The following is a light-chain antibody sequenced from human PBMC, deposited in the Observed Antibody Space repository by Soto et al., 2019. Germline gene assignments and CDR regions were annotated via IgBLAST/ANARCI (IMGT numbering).Light chain of an antibody. CDR1: QSVDSST. J-gene: IGKJ4*01. CDR3: QHFNDSLT. CDR2: GAT. Sequence: EIVLTQSPGTLSLSPGERATLSCRASQSVDSSTLAWHQQKPGQAPRLLISGATNRATGIPDRFSGSGSGTYFTLTISRLEPEDLAVYYWQHFNDSLTFGGGTKVEIK. V-gene: IGKV3-20*01.